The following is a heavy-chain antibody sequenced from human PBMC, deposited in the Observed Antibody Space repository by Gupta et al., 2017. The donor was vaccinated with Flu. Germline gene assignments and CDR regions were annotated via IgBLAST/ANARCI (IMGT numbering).Heavy chain of an antibody. CDR2: IYYNGVT. Sequence: GWIRQPPGKGLKWIGSIYYNGVTYYSPSLKSRLTISVDTSKNQFSLKLRSVTAADTAVYYCARESSGSPFFSWGQGTLVTVSS. J-gene: IGHJ4*02. V-gene: IGHV4-39*01. D-gene: IGHD6-25*01. CDR3: ARESSGSPFFS.